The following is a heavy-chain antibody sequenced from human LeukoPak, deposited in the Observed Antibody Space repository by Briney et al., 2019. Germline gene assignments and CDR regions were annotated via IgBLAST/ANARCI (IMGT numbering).Heavy chain of an antibody. Sequence: SETLSLTCTVPGGSISSYYWSWIRQPAGKGLEWIGRIYTSGSTNYNPSLKSRVTMSVDTSKNQFSLKLSSVTAADTAVYYCARVPLLSGYVGAFDIWGQGTMVTVSS. CDR1: GGSISSYY. CDR3: ARVPLLSGYVGAFDI. D-gene: IGHD5-12*01. CDR2: IYTSGST. V-gene: IGHV4-4*07. J-gene: IGHJ3*02.